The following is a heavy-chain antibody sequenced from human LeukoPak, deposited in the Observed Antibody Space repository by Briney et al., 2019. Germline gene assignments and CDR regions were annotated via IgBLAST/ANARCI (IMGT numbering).Heavy chain of an antibody. J-gene: IGHJ4*02. CDR3: ARDPDS. CDR2: IITIFGAA. CDR1: GGTFSSYA. Sequence: SVKVSCKASGGTFSSYAFSWVRQAPGQGLEWIGRIITIFGAANYAQKFQGRVTISADESTGTVYMELRSLRSEDTAVYYCARDPDSWGQGTLVTVSP. V-gene: IGHV1-69*13.